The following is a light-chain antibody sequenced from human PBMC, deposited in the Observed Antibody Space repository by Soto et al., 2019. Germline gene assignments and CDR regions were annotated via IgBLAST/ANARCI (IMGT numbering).Light chain of an antibody. CDR2: GAS. Sequence: EIVLTQSPGTLSLSPGERATLSCRASQTITNFYLAWYQQKLGQAPRLLIYGASNRATGIQDRFSGSGAGTDFTITISRLEPADSAVYYWQQVGCSRPRLAVGPGAKV. V-gene: IGKV3-20*01. CDR1: QTITNFY. J-gene: IGKJ1*01. CDR3: QQVGCSRPRLA.